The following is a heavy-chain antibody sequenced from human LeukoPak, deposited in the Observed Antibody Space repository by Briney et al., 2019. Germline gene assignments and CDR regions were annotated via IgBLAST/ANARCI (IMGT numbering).Heavy chain of an antibody. CDR1: RFSFISYA. V-gene: IGHV3-23*01. Sequence: PGGSLRLSCKASRFSFISYAMSWVRQAPGRGPEWVSQINGSGSNTYYADSVKGRFTISRDNAKSTLFLQMNSLRDEDTAVYYCVKSGGTFGYYYDSSGSFDLWGQGTLATVSS. D-gene: IGHD3-22*01. CDR2: INGSGSNT. CDR3: VKSGGTFGYYYDSSGSFDL. J-gene: IGHJ4*02.